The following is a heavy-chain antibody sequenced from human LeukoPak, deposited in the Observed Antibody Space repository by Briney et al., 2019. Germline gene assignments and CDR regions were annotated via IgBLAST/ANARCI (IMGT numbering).Heavy chain of an antibody. CDR2: IYSGGST. D-gene: IGHD3-10*01. J-gene: IGHJ4*02. Sequence: GGSLRLSCAASGFTVSSNYMSWVRQAPGKGLEWVSVIYSGGSTYYADSVKGRFTISRDNSKNTLYLQMNSLRAEDTAVYYCASPFYYGSGSYWDSFDYWGQGTLVTVSS. CDR3: ASPFYYGSGSYWDSFDY. CDR1: GFTVSSNY. V-gene: IGHV3-66*01.